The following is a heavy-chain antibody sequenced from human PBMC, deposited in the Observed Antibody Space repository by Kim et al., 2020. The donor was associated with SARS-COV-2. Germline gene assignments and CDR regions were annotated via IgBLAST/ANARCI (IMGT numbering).Heavy chain of an antibody. Sequence: GGSLRLSCAASGFTFSNYAMSWVRQAPGKGLEWVSGISGSGGTTYYADSVKGRFTISRDNSRSTLYLELNSLRAEDTAIYYCAKKEIDVATWTSFDYWGQRTLVTVSS. CDR1: GFTFSNYA. V-gene: IGHV3-23*01. D-gene: IGHD5-12*01. J-gene: IGHJ4*02. CDR3: AKKEIDVATWTSFDY. CDR2: ISGSGGTT.